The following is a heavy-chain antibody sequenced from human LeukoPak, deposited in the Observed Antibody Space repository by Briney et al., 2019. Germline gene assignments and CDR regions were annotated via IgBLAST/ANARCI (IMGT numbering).Heavy chain of an antibody. J-gene: IGHJ6*03. CDR3: AKAKRDYYYYYMDV. Sequence: SGGSLRLSCAASGFIFDDYGMHWVRQAPGKGLEWVSLISRDGGSTYYADSVKGRFTISRDNSKNSLYLQMNSLRAEDTALYYCAKAKRDYYYYYMDVWGKGTTVTVSS. CDR1: GFIFDDYG. D-gene: IGHD5-24*01. CDR2: ISRDGGST. V-gene: IGHV3-43D*03.